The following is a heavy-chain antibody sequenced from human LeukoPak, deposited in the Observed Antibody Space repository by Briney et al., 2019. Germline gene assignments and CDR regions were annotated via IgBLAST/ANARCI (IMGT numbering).Heavy chain of an antibody. CDR2: IIPIFGTA. V-gene: IGHV1-69*05. D-gene: IGHD5-24*01. J-gene: IGHJ6*03. Sequence: SVKVSCKASGGTFSNYAISWVRQAPGQGLEWMGGIIPIFGTANYAQKFQGRVTITRNTSISTAYMELSSLRSEDTAVYYCARGARGMATILYYYYYMDVWGKGTTVTVSS. CDR3: ARGARGMATILYYYYYMDV. CDR1: GGTFSNYA.